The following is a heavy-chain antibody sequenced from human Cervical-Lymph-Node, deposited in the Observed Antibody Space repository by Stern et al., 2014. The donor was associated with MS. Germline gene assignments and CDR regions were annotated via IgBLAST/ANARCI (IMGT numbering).Heavy chain of an antibody. Sequence: QVQLVQSGAEVKKPGSSVKVSCKASGGTFSSYAISWVRQAPGQGLAWMGGIIPIFGTANYAQKVPGRAPIHADESQSTAHMGLSSLGSEDTAVYYCGRGGAAVGVGGAGGGYFDYWGQGTLVTVSS. CDR1: GGTFSSYA. CDR2: IIPIFGTA. J-gene: IGHJ4*02. V-gene: IGHV1-69*01. D-gene: IGHD6-13*01. CDR3: GRGGAAVGVGGAGGGYFDY.